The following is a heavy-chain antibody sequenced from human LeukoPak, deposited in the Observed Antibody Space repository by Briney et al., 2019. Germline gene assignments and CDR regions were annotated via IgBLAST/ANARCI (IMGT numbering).Heavy chain of an antibody. CDR2: IYYSGCT. V-gene: IGHV4-39*01. Sequence: SETLSLTCTVSGDSISSGRNYWAWVRPPPGKGREWLVSIYYSGCTFYNTFLKGRVTISVNTSKKQFILKLSSVTAADMAVYYCARQEYSSWAGVNWFDPWGQGTLVTVSS. D-gene: IGHD6-6*01. J-gene: IGHJ5*02. CDR1: GDSISSGRNY. CDR3: ARQEYSSWAGVNWFDP.